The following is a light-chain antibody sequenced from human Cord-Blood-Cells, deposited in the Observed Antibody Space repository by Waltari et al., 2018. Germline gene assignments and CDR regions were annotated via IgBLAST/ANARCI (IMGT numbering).Light chain of an antibody. V-gene: IGKV1-9*01. CDR3: PQLNSLFT. CDR2: AAS. J-gene: IGKJ3*01. CDR1: QGISSY. Sequence: IQLTPSPSSLPASVGDRVPIPCRASQGISSYLAWYQQKPGKAPNHLISAASTVQSGVPTRFSVSGSDTDVSLAISSLQPRTFATDGGPQLNSLFTFDPGTTVDI.